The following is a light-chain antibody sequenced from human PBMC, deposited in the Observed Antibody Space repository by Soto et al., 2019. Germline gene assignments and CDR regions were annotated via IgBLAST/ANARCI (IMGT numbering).Light chain of an antibody. Sequence: EIVMTQSPATLSVSPGERVTLSCRASQSIYEKLAWYQQKPGQTPRLVIYDASTRATGTPGSFSGSGSGTEFTLTISSLQSEDFAVYYCQQYSSSPPAITFGQGTRLEIK. J-gene: IGKJ5*01. V-gene: IGKV3-15*01. CDR2: DAS. CDR3: QQYSSSPPAIT. CDR1: QSIYEK.